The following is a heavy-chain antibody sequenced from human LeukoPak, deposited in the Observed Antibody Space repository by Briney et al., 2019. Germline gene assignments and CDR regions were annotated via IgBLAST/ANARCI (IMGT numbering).Heavy chain of an antibody. CDR1: GGTFSSYA. D-gene: IGHD1-26*01. V-gene: IGHV1-69*01. Sequence: ASVKVSCKASGGTFSSYAISWVRQAPGQGLEWMGGIIPIFGTANYAQKFQGRVTITADESTSTAYMELSSLRSEDTAVYYCARETGSCSGSYFAYFDYWGQGTLVTVSS. CDR2: IIPIFGTA. CDR3: ARETGSCSGSYFAYFDY. J-gene: IGHJ4*02.